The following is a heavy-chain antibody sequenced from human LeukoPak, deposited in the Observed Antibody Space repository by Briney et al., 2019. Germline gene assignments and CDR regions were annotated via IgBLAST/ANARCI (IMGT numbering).Heavy chain of an antibody. D-gene: IGHD2-15*01. CDR2: IIPIFGTA. CDR1: GGTFSNYA. V-gene: IGHV1-69*01. Sequence: SVKVSCKASGGTFSNYAISWVRQAPGQGLEWMGGIIPIFGTANYAQKFQGRVTITADESTTTAYMELSSLRSEDTAAYYCARGTVVVVAGTPYNWFDPWGQGTLVTVSS. J-gene: IGHJ5*02. CDR3: ARGTVVVVAGTPYNWFDP.